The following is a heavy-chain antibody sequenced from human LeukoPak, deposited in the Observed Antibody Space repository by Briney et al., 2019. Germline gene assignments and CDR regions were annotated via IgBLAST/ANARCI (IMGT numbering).Heavy chain of an antibody. CDR3: ARPYNSGWYGAFYI. V-gene: IGHV4-4*07. J-gene: IGHJ3*02. CDR1: GGSISSYY. Sequence: SETLSLTCTVSGGSISSYYWSWIRQPAGKGLEWIGRIYTSGSTNYNPSLKSRVTMSVETSKNQFSLKLSSVTAADTAVYYCARPYNSGWYGAFYIWGQGTLVTVSS. D-gene: IGHD6-19*01. CDR2: IYTSGST.